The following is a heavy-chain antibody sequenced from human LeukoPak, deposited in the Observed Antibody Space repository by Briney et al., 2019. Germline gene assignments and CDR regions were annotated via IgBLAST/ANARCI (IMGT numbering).Heavy chain of an antibody. V-gene: IGHV3-30-3*01. CDR1: GFTFSSYA. CDR2: ISYDGSNK. J-gene: IGHJ4*02. Sequence: PGGSLRLSCAASGFTFSSYAMHWVRQAPGKGLEWVAVISYDGSNKYYADSVKGRFTISRDNSKNTLYLQMNSLRAEDTAVYYCASTSSGSYNYWGQGTLVTASS. CDR3: ASTSSGSYNY. D-gene: IGHD1-26*01.